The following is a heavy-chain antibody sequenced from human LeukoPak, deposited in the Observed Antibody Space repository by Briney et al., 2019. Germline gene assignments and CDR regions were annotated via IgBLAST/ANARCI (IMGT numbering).Heavy chain of an antibody. V-gene: IGHV1-24*01. J-gene: IGHJ4*02. D-gene: IGHD2-15*01. CDR2: FDPEDGET. CDR1: GYTLTELS. Sequence: ASVKVSCKVSGYTLTELSMHWVRQAPGKGLVWMGGFDPEDGETIYAQKFQGRVTITADKSTSTAYMELSSLRSEDTAVYYCARTCSGGSCYSGNYWGQGTLVTVSS. CDR3: ARTCSGGSCYSGNY.